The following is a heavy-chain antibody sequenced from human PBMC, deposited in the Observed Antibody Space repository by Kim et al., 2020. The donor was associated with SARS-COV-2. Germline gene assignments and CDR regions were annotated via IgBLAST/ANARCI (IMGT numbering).Heavy chain of an antibody. J-gene: IGHJ4*02. V-gene: IGHV3-15*01. CDR2: IKSKTDGGTT. CDR1: GFTFSNAW. CDR3: TTDRKGLQLWPVPFDY. Sequence: GGSLRLSCAASGFTFSNAWMSWVRQAPGKGLEWVGRIKSKTDGGTTDYAAPVKGRFTISRDDSKNTLYLQMNSLKTEDTAVYYCTTDRKGLQLWPVPFDYWGQGTLVTVSS. D-gene: IGHD5-18*01.